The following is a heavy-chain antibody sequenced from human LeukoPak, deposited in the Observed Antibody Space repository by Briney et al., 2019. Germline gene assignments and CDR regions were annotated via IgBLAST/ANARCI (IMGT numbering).Heavy chain of an antibody. J-gene: IGHJ4*02. D-gene: IGHD6-19*01. CDR1: GFTFSSYA. Sequence: GGSLRLSCAASGFTFSSYAISWVREAPGKGLEWVSAISKSGDSTYYADSVKGRFTISRDNSKNTIYLQMNSLRVEDTAVYYCAKLSGWTGWFFDYWGQGTVVTVSS. V-gene: IGHV3-23*01. CDR2: ISKSGDST. CDR3: AKLSGWTGWFFDY.